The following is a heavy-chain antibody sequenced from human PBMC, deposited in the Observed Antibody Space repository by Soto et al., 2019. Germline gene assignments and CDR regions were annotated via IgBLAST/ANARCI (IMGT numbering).Heavy chain of an antibody. D-gene: IGHD4-17*01. J-gene: IGHJ5*02. Sequence: PSGTLSLTCTVSGGSISSGGFHWSWIRQHPGKGLEWIGYIYYSGTTYYNPSLKSRVTISVDTSKNQFSLKLSSVTAADTAVYYCARFDSADSNWFDPWGQGTLVTVSS. CDR1: GGSISSGGFH. CDR2: IYYSGTT. V-gene: IGHV4-31*03. CDR3: ARFDSADSNWFDP.